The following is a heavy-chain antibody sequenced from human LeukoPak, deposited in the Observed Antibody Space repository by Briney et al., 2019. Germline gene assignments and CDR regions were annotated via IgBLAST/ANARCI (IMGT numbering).Heavy chain of an antibody. CDR1: GFTFSSYS. CDR3: ARDLVLCSSTSCYSGDGFDI. Sequence: GGSLRLSCGASGFTFSSYSMNWVRQAPGKGLEWVSSISSSSSYIYYTDSVKGRFTISRDNAKNSLYLQMNSLRAEDTAVYYCARDLVLCSSTSCYSGDGFDIWGQGTMVTVSS. D-gene: IGHD2-2*02. J-gene: IGHJ3*02. CDR2: ISSSSSYI. V-gene: IGHV3-21*01.